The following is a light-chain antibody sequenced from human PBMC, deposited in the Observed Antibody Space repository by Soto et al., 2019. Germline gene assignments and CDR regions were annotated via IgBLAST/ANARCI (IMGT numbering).Light chain of an antibody. CDR1: TSNIGTNY. J-gene: IGLJ2*01. Sequence: QSVLTQPPSASGTPGQRVTISCSGTTSNIGTNYVYWYQQLPGMAPKLVMYSTDRRPSGVPGRFSGSKSGTSAFLAITGLRSEDEANYYCSAWDDSLSGPVFGGGTKLTGL. CDR2: STD. CDR3: SAWDDSLSGPV. V-gene: IGLV1-47*02.